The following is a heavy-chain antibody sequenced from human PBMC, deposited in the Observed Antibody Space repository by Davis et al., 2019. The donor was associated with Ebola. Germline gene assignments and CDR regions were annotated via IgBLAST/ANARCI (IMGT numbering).Heavy chain of an antibody. J-gene: IGHJ6*02. D-gene: IGHD3-9*01. Sequence: GESLKISCAASEFTFRNYAMSWVRQAPGHGLEWVSGIGGSGTSTYYADSVKGRFTISRDNSKNTLYLQMNSLRSEDTAVYYCARVERYFDWLLTPGYYGMDVWGQGTTVTVSS. CDR3: ARVERYFDWLLTPGYYGMDV. CDR1: EFTFRNYA. CDR2: IGGSGTST. V-gene: IGHV3-23*01.